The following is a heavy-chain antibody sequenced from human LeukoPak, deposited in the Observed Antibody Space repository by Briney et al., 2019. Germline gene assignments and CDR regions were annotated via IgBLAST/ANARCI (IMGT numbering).Heavy chain of an antibody. CDR2: IIPIFGTA. CDR3: ASSEMATILFDY. J-gene: IGHJ4*02. Sequence: SVKVSCKASGGTFSSYAISWVRQAPGQGLKWMGGIIPIFGTANYAQKFQGRVTITTDESTSTAYMELSSLRSEDTAVYYCASSEMATILFDYWGQGTLVTVSS. CDR1: GGTFSSYA. V-gene: IGHV1-69*05. D-gene: IGHD5-24*01.